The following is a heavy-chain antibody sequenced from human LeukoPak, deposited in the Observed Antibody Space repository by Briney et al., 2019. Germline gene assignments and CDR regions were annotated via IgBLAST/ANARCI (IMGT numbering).Heavy chain of an antibody. CDR1: GFTFSSYW. V-gene: IGHV3-7*01. D-gene: IGHD1-14*01. Sequence: GGSLRLSCAASGFTFSSYWMSWVRRAPGKGLEWVANIKQDGSEKYYVDSVKGRFTISRDNAKNSLYLQMNGLRAEDTAVYYCARDLPLIGDAFDIWGQGTMVTVSS. CDR2: IKQDGSEK. J-gene: IGHJ3*02. CDR3: ARDLPLIGDAFDI.